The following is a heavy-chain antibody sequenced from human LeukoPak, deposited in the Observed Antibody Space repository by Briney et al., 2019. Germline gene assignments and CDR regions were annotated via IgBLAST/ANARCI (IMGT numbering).Heavy chain of an antibody. CDR3: YCSSGL. CDR1: GFTFSNHG. V-gene: IGHV3-33*03. CDR2: IWYDGSNK. J-gene: IGHJ3*01. Sequence: PGRSLRLSCAASGFTFSNHGMHWVRQAPGKGLEWVALIWYDGSNKEYAESVKGRFTISRDNAKNSVYLQMNSLRDEDTAIYYRYCSSGLWGQGTMVTVSS. D-gene: IGHD2-8*01.